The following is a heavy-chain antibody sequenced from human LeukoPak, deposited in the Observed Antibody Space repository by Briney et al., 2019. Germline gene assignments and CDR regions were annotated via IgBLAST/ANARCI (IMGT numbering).Heavy chain of an antibody. CDR2: ISGSGGST. CDR3: AKGLWARFGDV. V-gene: IGHV3-23*01. J-gene: IGHJ6*02. Sequence: GGSLRFSCAASGFTFSSYAMSWVRQAPGKGLEWVSDISGSGGSTNYADSVKGRFTISRDNSKNTLYLQMNSLRAEDTAVYYCAKGLWARFGDVWGQGTTVTVSS. CDR1: GFTFSSYA. D-gene: IGHD3-16*01.